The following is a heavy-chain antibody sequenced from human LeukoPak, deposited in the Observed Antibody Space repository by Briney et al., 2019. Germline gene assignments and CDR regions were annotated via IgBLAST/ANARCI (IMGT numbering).Heavy chain of an antibody. CDR1: GFTFSDYP. D-gene: IGHD7-27*01. Sequence: GGSLRLSCVASGFTFSDYPMYWVRQAPGKGLEWISNIRTSDEAHAGFTADSVKGRFTISRDDAKNSLYLQMNSLSAEDTAVYYCATDSIWAFDCWGQGILVTVS. CDR3: ATDSIWAFDC. J-gene: IGHJ4*02. V-gene: IGHV3-48*01. CDR2: IRTSDEAH.